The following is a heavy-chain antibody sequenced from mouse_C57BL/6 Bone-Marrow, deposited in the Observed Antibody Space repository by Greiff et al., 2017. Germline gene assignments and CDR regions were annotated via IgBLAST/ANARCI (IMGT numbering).Heavy chain of an antibody. D-gene: IGHD2-3*01. CDR2: IYPGSGNT. CDR1: GYTFTDYY. J-gene: IGHJ3*01. V-gene: IGHV1-76*01. Sequence: QVQLQQSGAELVRPGASVKLSCKASGYTFTDYYINWVKQRPGQGLEWIARIYPGSGNTYYNEKFKGKATLTAEKSSSTAYMQLSSLTSEDSAVYFCAGGLLPWFAYWGQGTLVTVSA. CDR3: AGGLLPWFAY.